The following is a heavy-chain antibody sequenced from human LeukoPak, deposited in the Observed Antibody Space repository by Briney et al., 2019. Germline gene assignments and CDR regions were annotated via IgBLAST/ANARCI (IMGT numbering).Heavy chain of an antibody. V-gene: IGHV3-23*01. Sequence: SGGSLRLSCAASGFTFSSYAMSWVRQAPGKGLEWVSAISGSGGSTYYADSVKGRFTISRDNSKNTLYLQMNSLRAEDTAVYYCAKGIVATIRSDAFDIWGQGTMVTVSS. CDR3: AKGIVATIRSDAFDI. D-gene: IGHD5-12*01. CDR2: ISGSGGST. CDR1: GFTFSSYA. J-gene: IGHJ3*02.